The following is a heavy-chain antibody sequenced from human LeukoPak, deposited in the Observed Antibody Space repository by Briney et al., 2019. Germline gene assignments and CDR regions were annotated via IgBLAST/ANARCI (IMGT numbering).Heavy chain of an antibody. J-gene: IGHJ4*02. CDR2: IYHSGST. Sequence: SETLSLTCADSGYSISSGYYWGWIRQPPGKGLEWIGSIYHSGSTYYNPSLKSRVTISVDTSKNQFSLKLSSVTAADTAVYYCASTIFGVAFDYWGQGTLVTVSS. V-gene: IGHV4-38-2*01. CDR3: ASTIFGVAFDY. CDR1: GYSISSGYY. D-gene: IGHD3-3*01.